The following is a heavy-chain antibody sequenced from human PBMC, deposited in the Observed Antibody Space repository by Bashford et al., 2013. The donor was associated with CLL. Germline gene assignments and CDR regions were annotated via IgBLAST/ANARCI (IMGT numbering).Heavy chain of an antibody. CDR3: ASLTDRHIVLIRGDWYFDL. CDR2: ISYDGSNK. V-gene: IGHV3-30-3*01. D-gene: IGHD2-8*01. Sequence: RQAPGARAGVGVAVISYDGSNKYYADSVKGRFTISRDNSKNTLYLQMNSLRAEDTAVYYCASLTDRHIVLIRGDWYFDLWACTLVTVS. J-gene: IGHJ2*01.